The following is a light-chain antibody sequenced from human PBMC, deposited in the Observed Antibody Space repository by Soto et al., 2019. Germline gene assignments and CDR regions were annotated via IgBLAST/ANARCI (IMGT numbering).Light chain of an antibody. CDR3: QQCTNWPLRT. V-gene: IGKV3-11*01. CDR2: DAS. Sequence: EIVLTQSPATLSLSPGERATLSCRASQSVSSYLAWYQQKPGQAPRLLIYDASNRATGIPARFSGSGSGTDFTLTISSLEPEDFALYYCQQCTNWPLRTFGGGTKVDIK. J-gene: IGKJ4*01. CDR1: QSVSSY.